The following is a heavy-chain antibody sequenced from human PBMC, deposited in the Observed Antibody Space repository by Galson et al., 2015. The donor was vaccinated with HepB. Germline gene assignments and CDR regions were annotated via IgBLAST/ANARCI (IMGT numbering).Heavy chain of an antibody. D-gene: IGHD2-15*01. CDR1: GYTFSTYS. V-gene: IGHV1-18*01. Sequence: SVKVSCKASGYTFSTYSITWVRQAPGQGLEWVGWINPYNDNTEYAQKLQGRVTMTTDTSTRTAYMELRSLRSDDTAVYYCARGALIVVVGATQNNWFDPWGQGTLVTVSS. CDR3: ARGALIVVVGATQNNWFDP. CDR2: INPYNDNT. J-gene: IGHJ5*02.